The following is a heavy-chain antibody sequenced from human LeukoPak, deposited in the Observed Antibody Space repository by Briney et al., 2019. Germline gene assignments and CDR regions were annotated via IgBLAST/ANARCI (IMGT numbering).Heavy chain of an antibody. J-gene: IGHJ4*02. Sequence: GGSLRLSCAASGFTFSSYSMSWVCQAPGKGLEWVSSISSSSSYIYYADSVKGRFTISRDNAKNSLYLQMSSLRAEDTAVYYCARAIAVAGTDYWSQGTLVTVSS. D-gene: IGHD6-19*01. CDR1: GFTFSSYS. CDR3: ARAIAVAGTDY. V-gene: IGHV3-21*01. CDR2: ISSSSSYI.